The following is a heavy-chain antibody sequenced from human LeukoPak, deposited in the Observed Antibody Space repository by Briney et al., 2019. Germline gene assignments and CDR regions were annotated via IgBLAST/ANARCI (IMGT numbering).Heavy chain of an antibody. D-gene: IGHD6-19*01. CDR2: IYTSGST. CDR3: ASYIGSGWYRWDAFDI. CDR1: GGSISSYY. V-gene: IGHV4-4*09. Sequence: SETLSLTRTVSGGSISSYYWSWIRQPPGKGLEWIGYIYTSGSTNYNPSLKSRVTISVDTSKNQFSLKLSSVTAADTAVYYCASYIGSGWYRWDAFDIWGQGTMVTVSS. J-gene: IGHJ3*02.